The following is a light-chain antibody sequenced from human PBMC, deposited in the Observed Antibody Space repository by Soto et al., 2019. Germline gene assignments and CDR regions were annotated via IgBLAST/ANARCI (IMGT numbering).Light chain of an antibody. Sequence: DIQMTQSPSTLSASVGDRVTITCRSSQSISSWLAWYQQKPGKAPKLLIYKASTLESGVPSNFSGSGSGTEFTLTSSSLQPEDVATYDCQQYNSFPWTFCQGTKVYVK. V-gene: IGKV1-5*03. CDR1: QSISSW. CDR2: KAS. J-gene: IGKJ1*01. CDR3: QQYNSFPWT.